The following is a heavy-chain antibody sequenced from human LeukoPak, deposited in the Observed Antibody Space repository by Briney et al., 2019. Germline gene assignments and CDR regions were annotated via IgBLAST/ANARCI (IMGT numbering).Heavy chain of an antibody. CDR2: TFHSGSP. CDR1: GYSISSGYY. CDR3: ARDAGGDFDY. Sequence: PSETLSLTCNVSGYSISSGYYWGWIRQPPGKALEWIVTTFHSGSPNYNPSLKSRVTISIDTSKNQFSLKLSSVTAADTAFYYCARDAGGDFDYWGQGTLVTVSS. D-gene: IGHD2-21*01. J-gene: IGHJ4*02. V-gene: IGHV4-38-2*02.